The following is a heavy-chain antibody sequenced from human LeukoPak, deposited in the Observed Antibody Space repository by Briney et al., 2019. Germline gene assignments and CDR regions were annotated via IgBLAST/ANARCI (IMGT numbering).Heavy chain of an antibody. CDR1: GGSISSSNW. CDR3: AKSSYSIFDY. V-gene: IGHV4-4*02. D-gene: IGHD5-18*01. Sequence: TSETLSLTCAVSGGSISSSNWWSWVRQPPGKGLEWIGRIYTSGSTNYNPSLKSRVTISVDTSKNQFSLNLISVTAADTAVYYCAKSSYSIFDYWGQGTLVTVSS. CDR2: IYTSGST. J-gene: IGHJ4*02.